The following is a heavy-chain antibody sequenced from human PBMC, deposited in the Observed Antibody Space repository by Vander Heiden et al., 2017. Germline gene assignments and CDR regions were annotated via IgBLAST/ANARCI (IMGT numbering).Heavy chain of an antibody. Sequence: QLQLQESGPGLVKPSETLSLTCIVSGGSISGSGYYWGWIRQAPGKGLEWIGSINYSGSTKYSPSRKSRVTISVDTSKNQFSPILSSVTAADTAVYYCATLTYYYDSSGYYYPIYWGQGALVTVSS. CDR2: INYSGST. D-gene: IGHD3-22*01. J-gene: IGHJ4*02. V-gene: IGHV4-39*01. CDR3: ATLTYYYDSSGYYYPIY. CDR1: GGSISGSGYY.